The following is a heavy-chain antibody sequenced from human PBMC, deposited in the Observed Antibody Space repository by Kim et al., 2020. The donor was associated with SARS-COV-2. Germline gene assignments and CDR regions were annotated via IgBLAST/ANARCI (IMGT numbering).Heavy chain of an antibody. D-gene: IGHD3-10*01. Sequence: YDAAVNGRFTISRNESKDTLALQMNSLKTEDTAVYYCTTSGYGSGRAFDYWGQGTLVTVSS. J-gene: IGHJ4*02. V-gene: IGHV3-15*01. CDR3: TTSGYGSGRAFDY.